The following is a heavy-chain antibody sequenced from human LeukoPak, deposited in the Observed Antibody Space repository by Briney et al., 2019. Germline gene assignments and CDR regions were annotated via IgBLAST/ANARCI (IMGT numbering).Heavy chain of an antibody. CDR3: AKDLDTEYYFDY. CDR1: GFTFSSYG. V-gene: IGHV3-30*18. CDR2: ISYDGSNK. J-gene: IGHJ4*02. Sequence: SGGSLRLSCAASGFTFSSYGMHWVRQAPGKGLEWVAVISYDGSNKYYADSVKGRFTISRDNSKSTLYLQMDSLRAEDTAVYYCAKDLDTEYYFDYWGQGTLVIVSS.